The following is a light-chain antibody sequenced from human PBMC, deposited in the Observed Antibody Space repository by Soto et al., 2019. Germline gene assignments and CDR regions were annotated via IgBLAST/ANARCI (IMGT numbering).Light chain of an antibody. CDR2: EVT. J-gene: IGLJ1*01. Sequence: QSVLTQPPSASGSPGQSVSISCTGTGSDVGTYNFVSWYQQHPGKAPKLLIYEVTKRPSGVPDRFSGSKSGNTASLTVSALQSEYEVKYFGTSYTANRYLYVF. CDR3: TSYTANRYLYV. CDR1: GSDVGTYNF. V-gene: IGLV2-8*01.